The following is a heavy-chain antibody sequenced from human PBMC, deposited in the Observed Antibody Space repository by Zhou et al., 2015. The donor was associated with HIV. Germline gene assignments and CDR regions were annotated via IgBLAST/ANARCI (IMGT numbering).Heavy chain of an antibody. D-gene: IGHD1-26*01. CDR2: IIPIFGTA. CDR3: ARDRDRYSGSYARRNDAFDI. J-gene: IGHJ3*02. Sequence: QVQLVQSGAEVKKPGSSVKVSCKASGGTFSSYAISWVRQAPGQGLEWMGGIIPIFGTANYAQKFQGRVTITADESTSTAYMELSSLRSEDTAVYYCARDRDRYSGSYARRNDAFDIWGQGTMVTVSS. V-gene: IGHV1-69*12. CDR1: GGTFSSYA.